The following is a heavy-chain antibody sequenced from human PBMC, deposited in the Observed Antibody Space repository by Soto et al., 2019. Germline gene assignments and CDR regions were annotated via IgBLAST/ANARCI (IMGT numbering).Heavy chain of an antibody. V-gene: IGHV3-30-3*01. CDR3: GSPLGGPPDD. J-gene: IGHJ4*02. D-gene: IGHD2-15*01. CDR1: GFTFSSYA. Sequence: GGSLRLSCAASGFTFSSYAMHWVRQAPGKGLEWVAVISYDGSNKYYADSVKGRFTISRDNSKNTLYLQMNSLRAEDTAVYYCGSPLGGPPDDWGQGTLVTVSS. CDR2: ISYDGSNK.